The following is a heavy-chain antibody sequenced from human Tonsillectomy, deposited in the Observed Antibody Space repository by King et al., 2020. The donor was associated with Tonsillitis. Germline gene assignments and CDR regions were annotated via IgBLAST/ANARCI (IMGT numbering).Heavy chain of an antibody. CDR3: SSEGTSDAFHTLES. CDR2: IKSISSGGTP. CDR1: GFPLSDAW. D-gene: IGHD3-16*01. V-gene: IGHV3-15*02. J-gene: IGHJ4*02. Sequence: VQLVESGGALVKPEGSLRLSCVVSGFPLSDAWVSWVRQAPGKGLEWVGRIKSISSGGTPDYAAPVKGRFTISRDESNNILYLQMNSLKIEDTAVYYCSSEGTSDAFHTLESWGQGAQVTVS.